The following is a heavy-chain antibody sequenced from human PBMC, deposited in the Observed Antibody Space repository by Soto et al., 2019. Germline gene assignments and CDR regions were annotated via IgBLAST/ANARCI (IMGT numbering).Heavy chain of an antibody. J-gene: IGHJ5*02. CDR2: MYESGLT. CDR1: GYSISTAYY. V-gene: IGHV4-38-2*01. CDR3: YLDP. Sequence: SETLSLTCAVSGYSISTAYYWGWIRQPPGKGLEWIGSMYESGLTYYNASLKSRVTISVSLQMNGLRAEDTAVFYCAKLSVNNYLDPWGQGTLVTVSS. D-gene: IGHD4-4*01.